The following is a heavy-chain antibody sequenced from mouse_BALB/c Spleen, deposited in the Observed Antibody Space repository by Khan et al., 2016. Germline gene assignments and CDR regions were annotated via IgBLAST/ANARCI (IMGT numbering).Heavy chain of an antibody. CDR3: ARSDYDRGYFDY. CDR1: GYSITSDYA. CDR2: ITYSGST. D-gene: IGHD2-4*01. Sequence: EVQLQESGPGLVKPSQSLSLTCTVTGYSITSDYAWNWIRQFPGNKLEWMGYITYSGSTSYNPSLKSRISITRDTSKNQFFLQLNSVTTEDTATYYCARSDYDRGYFDYWGQGTTLTVSS. J-gene: IGHJ2*01. V-gene: IGHV3-2*02.